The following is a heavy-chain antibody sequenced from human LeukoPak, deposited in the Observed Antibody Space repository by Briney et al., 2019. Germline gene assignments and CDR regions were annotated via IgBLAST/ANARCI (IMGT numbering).Heavy chain of an antibody. J-gene: IGHJ4*02. CDR3: ARAFKRSKIGVVVAATAGPLDS. Sequence: GGSLRLSCAASGFTFSDQYMTWVRQAPGKGLEWVSYISSSGANIFYGDFVEGRFTISRDNGRSSLSLQMDSLRAEDTAVYYCARAFKRSKIGVVVAATAGPLDSWGQGTLVTVSS. CDR2: ISSSGANI. V-gene: IGHV3-11*01. CDR1: GFTFSDQY. D-gene: IGHD2-15*01.